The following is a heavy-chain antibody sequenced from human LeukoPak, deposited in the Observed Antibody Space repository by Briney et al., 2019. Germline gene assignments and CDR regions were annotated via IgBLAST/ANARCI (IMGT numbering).Heavy chain of an antibody. CDR2: INPSGGST. J-gene: IGHJ6*03. V-gene: IGHV1-46*01. Sequence: GASVKVSCKASGYTFTSYYMHWVRQAPGQGLEWTGIINPSGGSTSYAQKFQGRVTMTRDMSTSTVYMELSSLRSEDTAVYYCARAFRSSSRALRYYYYMDVWGKGTTVTVSS. CDR3: ARAFRSSSRALRYYYYMDV. D-gene: IGHD6-6*01. CDR1: GYTFTSYY.